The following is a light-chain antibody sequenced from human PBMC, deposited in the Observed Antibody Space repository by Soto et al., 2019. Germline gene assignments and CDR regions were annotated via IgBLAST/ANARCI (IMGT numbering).Light chain of an antibody. CDR2: AAS. Sequence: IVMTQSPATLSVSPGESATLSCRAGQSVDNRLAWYQQRPGQAPRLLIYAASTRATGIPARFSGSGSGTDFTLTISGLQSEDFGVYYCQQSYSTLRTFGQGTKVEIK. V-gene: IGKV3-15*01. CDR1: QSVDNR. CDR3: QQSYSTLRT. J-gene: IGKJ1*01.